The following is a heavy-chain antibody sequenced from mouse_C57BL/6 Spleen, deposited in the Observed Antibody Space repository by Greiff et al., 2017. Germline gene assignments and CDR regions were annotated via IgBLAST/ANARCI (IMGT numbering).Heavy chain of an antibody. CDR1: GYAFSSSW. CDR3: ARRGYQVAGGYFDY. CDR2: IYPGDGDT. V-gene: IGHV1-82*01. D-gene: IGHD1-1*01. J-gene: IGHJ2*01. Sequence: QVQLQQSGPELVKPGASVKISCKASGYAFSSSWMNWVKQRPGKGLEWIGRIYPGDGDTNYNGKFKGKATLTADKSSSTAYMQLSSLTSEDSAVYFCARRGYQVAGGYFDYWGQGTTLTVSS.